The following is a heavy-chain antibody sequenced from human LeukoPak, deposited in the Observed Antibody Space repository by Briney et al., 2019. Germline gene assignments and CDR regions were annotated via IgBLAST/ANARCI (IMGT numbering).Heavy chain of an antibody. V-gene: IGHV1-2*04. J-gene: IGHJ5*02. CDR1: GYTFTGYY. D-gene: IGHD2-15*01. CDR3: ARGSDIVVVVAATPKVGWFDP. CDR2: TNLNSGGT. Sequence: ASVKVSCKASGYTFTGYYMHWVRQAPGQGLEWMGWTNLNSGGTNYAQKFQGWVTMTRDTPISTAYMELSRLRSDDTAVYYCARGSDIVVVVAATPKVGWFDPWGQGTLVTVSS.